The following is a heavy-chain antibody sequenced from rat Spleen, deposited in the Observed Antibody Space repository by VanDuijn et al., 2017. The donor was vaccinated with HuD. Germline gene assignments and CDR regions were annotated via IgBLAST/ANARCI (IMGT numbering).Heavy chain of an antibody. Sequence: EVQLVETGGGLVQPGRSLKLSCVASGFTFSRYWMFWVRQAPGKGLEWVASITNTGGSTYNPDSVKGRFTISRDNAKSTLYLQMDSLRPEDTATYHCVRRGYLSNWYFDFWGPGIMVTVSS. CDR3: VRRGYLSNWYFDF. D-gene: IGHD1-11*01. V-gene: IGHV5-31*01. CDR1: GFTFSRYW. J-gene: IGHJ1*01. CDR2: ITNTGGST.